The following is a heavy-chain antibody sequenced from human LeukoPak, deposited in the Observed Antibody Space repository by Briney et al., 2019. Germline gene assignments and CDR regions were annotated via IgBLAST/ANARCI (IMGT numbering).Heavy chain of an antibody. D-gene: IGHD3-3*01. CDR2: INHSGST. V-gene: IGHV4-34*01. CDR3: ARAKSITIFGVVISSYYYYGMDV. CDR1: GGSFSGYY. Sequence: SETLSLTCAVYGGSFSGYYWSWIRQPPGKGLEWIGEINHSGSTNYNPSLKSRVTISVDTSKNQFSLKLSSVTAADTAVYYCARAKSITIFGVVISSYYYYGMDVWGQGTTVTVSS. J-gene: IGHJ6*02.